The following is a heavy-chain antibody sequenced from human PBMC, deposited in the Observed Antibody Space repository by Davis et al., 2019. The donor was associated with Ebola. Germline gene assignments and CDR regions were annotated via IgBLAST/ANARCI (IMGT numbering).Heavy chain of an antibody. CDR1: GGSISSYY. V-gene: IGHV4-59*01. Sequence: PSETLSLTCTVSGGSISSYYWSWIRQPPEKGLEWIGYIYYSGSTNYNPSLKSRVTISVDTSKNQFSLKLSSVTAADTAVYYCARVLRESRYFDWLLPGGWFDPWGQGTLVTVSS. D-gene: IGHD3-9*01. J-gene: IGHJ5*02. CDR2: IYYSGST. CDR3: ARVLRESRYFDWLLPGGWFDP.